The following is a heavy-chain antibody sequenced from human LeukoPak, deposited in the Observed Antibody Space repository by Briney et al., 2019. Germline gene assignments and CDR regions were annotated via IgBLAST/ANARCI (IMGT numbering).Heavy chain of an antibody. Sequence: SETLPLTCTVSGGSISSYYWSWIRQPAGKGLEWIGRIYSTGSTNYNPSLKSRVTMSVDASKNQFSLRLRSVTAADTAVYYCARQIASAGTAGFDFWGQGALVTVSS. V-gene: IGHV4-4*07. CDR1: GGSISSYY. CDR3: ARQIASAGTAGFDF. J-gene: IGHJ4*02. CDR2: IYSTGST. D-gene: IGHD6-13*01.